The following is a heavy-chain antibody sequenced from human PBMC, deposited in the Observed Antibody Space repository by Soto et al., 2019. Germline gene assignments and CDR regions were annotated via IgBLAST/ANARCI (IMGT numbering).Heavy chain of an antibody. D-gene: IGHD2-8*02. V-gene: IGHV3-73*01. CDR3: TRPRDNTGHYGIDV. J-gene: IGHJ6*02. CDR2: IGGKTNTYAP. Sequence: PGGSLRLSCAASGFSFSDSAIHWVRKAAGKGLEWVGRIGGKTNTYAPMCAASMRGRFTLSRDDSKNTAYLQMNSLETEDSAVYYCTRPRDNTGHYGIDVWGQGTTVTVSS. CDR1: GFSFSDSA.